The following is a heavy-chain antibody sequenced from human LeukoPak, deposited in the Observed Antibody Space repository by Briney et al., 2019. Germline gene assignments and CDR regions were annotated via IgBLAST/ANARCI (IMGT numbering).Heavy chain of an antibody. V-gene: IGHV4-34*01. CDR1: GGSFIGYY. CDR3: ARGDVGATPARPIDY. J-gene: IGHJ4*02. D-gene: IGHD1-26*01. CDR2: INHSGST. Sequence: PSEPLSLTCAVSGGSFIGYYWSWIRQPPEKGLEWIGEINHSGSTNYNPSLKSRVTISVDTSKNQFSLKLSSVTAADTAVYYCARGDVGATPARPIDYWGQGTLVTVSS.